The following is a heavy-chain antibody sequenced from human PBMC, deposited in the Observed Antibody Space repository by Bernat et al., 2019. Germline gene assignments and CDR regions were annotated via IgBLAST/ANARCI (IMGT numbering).Heavy chain of an antibody. CDR1: GFTFSSVW. V-gene: IGHV3-7*01. J-gene: IGHJ4*02. Sequence: VQLVESGGGVVQPGGSLRLSCAASGFTFSSVWMSWVRQVPGKGLEWVANIKQDGREKFYVDSVKGRFTISRDNAKNSLYLQMNSLRAEDTAVYYCARVPGVERYFDYWGQGTLVTVSS. CDR3: ARVPGVERYFDY. CDR2: IKQDGREK. D-gene: IGHD1-1*01.